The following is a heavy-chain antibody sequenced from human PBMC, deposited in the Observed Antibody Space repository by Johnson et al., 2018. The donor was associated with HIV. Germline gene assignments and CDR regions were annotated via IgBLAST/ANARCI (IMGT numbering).Heavy chain of an antibody. CDR3: ARTLGFGTEDAFDI. Sequence: QVQLVESGGGVVQPGRSLRLSCAASGFTFSSYGMHWVRQAPGKGLEWVAVIWYDGSNKYYADSVKGRFTISRDNSNNTLYLQMNSLRAEDTAVYYCARTLGFGTEDAFDIWGQGTMVTVSS. V-gene: IGHV3-33*01. CDR1: GFTFSSYG. J-gene: IGHJ3*02. CDR2: IWYDGSNK. D-gene: IGHD3-10*01.